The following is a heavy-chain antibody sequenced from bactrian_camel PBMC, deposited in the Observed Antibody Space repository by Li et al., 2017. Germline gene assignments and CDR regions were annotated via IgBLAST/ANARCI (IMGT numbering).Heavy chain of an antibody. CDR1: GDTISLYC. J-gene: IGHJ3*01. Sequence: HVQLVESGGGSVQAGGSLRVSCAASGDTISLYCMGWFRQAPGKEREGVACRYTTARDTDDSDTYYVDDVQGRFTISRDNAKNTVYLQMNYLRTEDTAMYYCSNGLDRDRWRTPGPGTQVTVSS. CDR2: RYTTARDT. V-gene: IGHV3S54*01. D-gene: IGHD1*01.